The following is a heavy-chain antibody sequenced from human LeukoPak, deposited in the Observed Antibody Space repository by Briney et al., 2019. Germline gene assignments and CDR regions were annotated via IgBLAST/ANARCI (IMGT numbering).Heavy chain of an antibody. CDR2: IYYSGST. V-gene: IGHV4-59*01. CDR3: ARARYSSSWACDY. CDR1: GGSISSYY. Sequence: PSESLSLTCTVSGGSISSYYWSWIRQPPGKGLEWIGYIYYSGSTNYNPSLKSRVTISVDTSKNQFSLKLSSVTAADTAVYYCARARYSSSWACDYWGQGTLVTVSS. D-gene: IGHD6-13*01. J-gene: IGHJ4*02.